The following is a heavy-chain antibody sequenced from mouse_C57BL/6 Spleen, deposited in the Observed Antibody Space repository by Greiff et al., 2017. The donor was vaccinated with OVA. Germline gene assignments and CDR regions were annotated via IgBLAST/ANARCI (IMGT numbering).Heavy chain of an antibody. CDR2: FHPYNDDT. CDR3: ARRSYRSYYFDY. J-gene: IGHJ2*01. Sequence: QVQLKESGAELVKPGASVKMSCKASGYTFTTYPIEWMKQNHGKSLEWIGNFHPYNDDTKYNEKFKGKATLTVEKSSSTVYLELSRLTSDDSAVYYCARRSYRSYYFDYWGQGTTLTVSS. CDR1: GYTFTTYP. D-gene: IGHD1-1*01. V-gene: IGHV1-47*01.